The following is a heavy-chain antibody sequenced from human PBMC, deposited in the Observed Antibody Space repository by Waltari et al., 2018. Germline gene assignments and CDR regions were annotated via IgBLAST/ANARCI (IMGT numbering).Heavy chain of an antibody. CDR3: ARSGYYDSSGYYWWFDP. J-gene: IGHJ5*02. D-gene: IGHD3-22*01. V-gene: IGHV4-39*01. Sequence: QLQLQESGPGLVKPSETLSLTCTVSGGSISSSNYYWGWIRQPPGKGLEWIGSIYYSGSTYYNPSLKRRVTMSVDTSKNQFYLKLNSVTAADTAVHYCARSGYYDSSGYYWWFDPWGQGTLVTVSS. CDR1: GGSISSSNYY. CDR2: IYYSGST.